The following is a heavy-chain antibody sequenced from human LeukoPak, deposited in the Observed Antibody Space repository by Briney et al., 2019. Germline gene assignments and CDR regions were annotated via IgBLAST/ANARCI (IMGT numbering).Heavy chain of an antibody. CDR1: GFTFKTYT. D-gene: IGHD3-16*01. V-gene: IGHV3-21*01. CDR2: ISSSSSYI. J-gene: IGHJ6*02. CDR3: GREGGYQYYYAMDV. Sequence: WGVLRLSCAASGFTFKTYTMHWVRQAPGMGLEWVSSISSSSSYIFYADSVKGRFTISRDNAKNSLYLQMSSLRAEDAAVYYCGREGGYQYYYAMDVWGQGTTVTVSS.